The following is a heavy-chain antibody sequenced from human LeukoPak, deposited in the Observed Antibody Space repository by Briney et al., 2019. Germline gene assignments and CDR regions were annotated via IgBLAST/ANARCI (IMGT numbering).Heavy chain of an antibody. CDR3: ARPGAYSSGWYEIDY. CDR1: GYSFTSYW. CDR2: IYPGDSDT. V-gene: IGHV5-51*01. Sequence: GESLKISCKGSGYSFTSYWIGWVRQMPRKGLEWMGIIYPGDSDTRYSPSFQGQVTISADKSISTAYLQWSSLKASDTAMYYCARPGAYSSGWYEIDYWGQGTLVTVSS. J-gene: IGHJ4*02. D-gene: IGHD6-19*01.